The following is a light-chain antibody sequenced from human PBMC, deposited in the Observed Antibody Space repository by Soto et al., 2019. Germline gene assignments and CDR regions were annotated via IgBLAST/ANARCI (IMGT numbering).Light chain of an antibody. J-gene: IGKJ1*01. CDR2: DAS. V-gene: IGKV1-5*01. CDR1: QSTSSW. CDR3: PPYNIYP. Sequence: DIQMTQYPSTLSASEGARVTITCRASQSTSSWLAWYQQKPGKAPNLLIYDASTLVSGVPSRFSGSGSGTEFTLTISSLQPDNFATYYFPPYNIYPFCQVAKV.